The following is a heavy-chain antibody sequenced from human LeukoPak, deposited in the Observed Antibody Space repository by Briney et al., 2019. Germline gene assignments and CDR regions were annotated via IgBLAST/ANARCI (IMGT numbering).Heavy chain of an antibody. CDR3: ARYQNSSYDY. V-gene: IGHV1-69*04. J-gene: IGHJ4*02. Sequence: ASVKVFCKASGGTFSSYAISWVRQAPGQGLEWMGRIIPIFGIANYAQKFQGRVTITADKSTSTAYMELSSLRSEDTAVYYCARYQNSSYDYWGQGTLVTVSS. CDR2: IIPIFGIA. D-gene: IGHD3-22*01. CDR1: GGTFSSYA.